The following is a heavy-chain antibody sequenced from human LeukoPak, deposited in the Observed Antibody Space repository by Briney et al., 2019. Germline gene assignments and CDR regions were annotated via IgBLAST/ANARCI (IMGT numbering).Heavy chain of an antibody. CDR2: INHSGST. V-gene: IGHV4-34*01. CDR3: ARERHGHPFDS. Sequence: EASETLSLTCAVYGGSFSGYYWSWIRQPPGKGLEWIGEINHSGSTNYNPSLKSRVTISVDTSKNQFSLNLSSVTAADTAVYYCARERHGHPFDSWGQGTLVTVSS. CDR1: GGSFSGYY. J-gene: IGHJ4*02.